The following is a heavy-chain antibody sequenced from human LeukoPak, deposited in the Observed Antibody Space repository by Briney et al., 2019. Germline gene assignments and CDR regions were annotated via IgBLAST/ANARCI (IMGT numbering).Heavy chain of an antibody. CDR3: AGGSSTSSYYFDH. CDR1: GFTFSTSN. V-gene: IGHV3-21*01. J-gene: IGHJ4*02. Sequence: GGSLRLSCAASGFTFSTSNMNWVRQAPGKGLEWVSSICSSSGCIYYADSVRGRFTVSRDNAKNSVFLQMNNLRAEDAAVYYCAGGSSTSSYYFDHWGQGILVTVSS. D-gene: IGHD6-13*01. CDR2: ICSSSGCI.